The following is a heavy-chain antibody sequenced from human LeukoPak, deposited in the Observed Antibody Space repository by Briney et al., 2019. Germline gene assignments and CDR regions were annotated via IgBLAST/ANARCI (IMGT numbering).Heavy chain of an antibody. J-gene: IGHJ4*02. V-gene: IGHV3-74*01. D-gene: IGHD3-10*02. Sequence: GGSLRLSCAASGFSFSTSWMHWFRQGPGRGLVWVSRITSDGRTSIYADSVKGRFSISRDNSKNTLYLQMNSLRADDTAVYYCARDRYYVPDYWGQGTLVTVSS. CDR2: ITSDGRTS. CDR1: GFSFSTSW. CDR3: ARDRYYVPDY.